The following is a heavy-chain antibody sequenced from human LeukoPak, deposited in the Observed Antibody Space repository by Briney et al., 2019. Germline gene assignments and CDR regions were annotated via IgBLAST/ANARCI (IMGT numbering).Heavy chain of an antibody. D-gene: IGHD3-16*02. J-gene: IGHJ2*01. CDR2: ISYDGSNK. Sequence: GRSLRLSCAASGFTFSSYAMHWVRQAPGKGLEWVAVISYDGSNKYYADSVKGRFTISRDNSKNTLYLQMNSLRAEDTAVYYCARDQPMITFGGVIAHWYFDLWGRGTLVTVSS. V-gene: IGHV3-30*14. CDR3: ARDQPMITFGGVIAHWYFDL. CDR1: GFTFSSYA.